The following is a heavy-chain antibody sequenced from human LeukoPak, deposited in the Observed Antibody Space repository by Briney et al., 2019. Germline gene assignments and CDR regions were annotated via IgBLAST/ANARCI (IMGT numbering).Heavy chain of an antibody. Sequence: GGSLRLSCAASGFTFDDYAMHWVRQAPGKGLEWVSGISWNSGSIGYADSVKGRFTISRDNAKNSLYLQMNGLRAEDTALYYCAKDIKADSGWYSLYYYYYGMDVWGQGTTVTVSS. CDR3: AKDIKADSGWYSLYYYYYGMDV. V-gene: IGHV3-9*01. CDR1: GFTFDDYA. D-gene: IGHD6-19*01. J-gene: IGHJ6*02. CDR2: ISWNSGSI.